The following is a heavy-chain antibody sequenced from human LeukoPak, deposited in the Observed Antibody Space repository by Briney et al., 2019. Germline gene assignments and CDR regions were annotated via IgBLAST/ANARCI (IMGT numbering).Heavy chain of an antibody. J-gene: IGHJ4*02. Sequence: GASVKVSCKASGYTFTGYFMHWVRQAPGQGLEWMGWINPNSGGINYAQKFQGRVTMTRDTSISTACMELSSLRSDDTAVYYCARGKDGYTYVPFDYWGQGTLVTVSS. CDR3: ARGKDGYTYVPFDY. CDR2: INPNSGGI. CDR1: GYTFTGYF. V-gene: IGHV1-2*02. D-gene: IGHD5-18*01.